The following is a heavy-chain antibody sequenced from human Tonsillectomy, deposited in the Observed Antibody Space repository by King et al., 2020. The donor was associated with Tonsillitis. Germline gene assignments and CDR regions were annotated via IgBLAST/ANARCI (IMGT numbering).Heavy chain of an antibody. J-gene: IGHJ1*01. D-gene: IGHD3-10*01. CDR1: GFTFRSYW. V-gene: IGHV3-7*03. Sequence: EVQLVESGGGLVQPGGSLRLSCVGSGFTFRSYWMSWVRQAPGKGLEWVASINQRGSDIYYVESVKGRFTISRDNAENSLFLQINTLRVEDTAVYYCARELRGSHWGQGTLVTVPS. CDR2: INQRGSDI. CDR3: ARELRGSH.